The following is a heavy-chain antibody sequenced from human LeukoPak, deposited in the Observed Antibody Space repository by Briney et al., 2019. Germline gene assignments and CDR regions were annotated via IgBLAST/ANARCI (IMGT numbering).Heavy chain of an antibody. CDR3: AKDAYYYGSGSNTPTDY. Sequence: GGSLRLSCAASGFTFSSYAMSWVRQAPGKGLEWVSAISGSGGSTYYADSVKGRFTISRDNSKNTLYLQMNRLRAEDTAVYYCAKDAYYYGSGSNTPTDYWGQGTLVTVSS. V-gene: IGHV3-23*01. J-gene: IGHJ4*02. CDR2: ISGSGGST. D-gene: IGHD3-10*01. CDR1: GFTFSSYA.